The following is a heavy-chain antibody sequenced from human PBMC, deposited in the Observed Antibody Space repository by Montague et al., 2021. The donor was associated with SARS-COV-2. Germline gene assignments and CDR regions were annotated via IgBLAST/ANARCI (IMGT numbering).Heavy chain of an antibody. CDR2: IHHGGST. Sequence: SETLSLTCAVHGGSFSTYSWYWIRQRQAKGLEWIGEIHHGGSTNYNPSPTIRVTISADTSKSKIYLKLTSVSAAATAVYYCAGLGDGVVSSPILSVWAYYSYYDLDVWGKGTTVTVSS. J-gene: IGHJ6*03. V-gene: IGHV4-34*01. CDR1: GGSFSTYS. D-gene: IGHD5/OR15-5a*01. CDR3: AGLGDGVVSSPILSVWAYYSYYDLDV.